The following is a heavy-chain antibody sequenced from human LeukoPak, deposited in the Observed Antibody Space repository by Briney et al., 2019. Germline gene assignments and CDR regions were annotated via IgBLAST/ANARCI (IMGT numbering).Heavy chain of an antibody. CDR2: ISSSSTI. D-gene: IGHD2/OR15-2a*01. Sequence: GGSLRLSCAASGFTFSSYSMNWVRQAPGKGLEWVSYISSSSTIYYADSVKGRFTISRDNAKNSLYLQMNSLRPEDTALYFCAIGADYCFPNWGQGTLVTVSS. CDR3: AIGADYCFPN. CDR1: GFTFSSYS. J-gene: IGHJ4*02. V-gene: IGHV3-48*01.